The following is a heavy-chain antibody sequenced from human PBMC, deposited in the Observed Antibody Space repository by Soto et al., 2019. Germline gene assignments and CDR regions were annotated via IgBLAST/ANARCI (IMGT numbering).Heavy chain of an antibody. J-gene: IGHJ4*02. CDR1: GFTFSCYA. D-gene: IGHD2-8*01. V-gene: IGHV3-30-3*01. Sequence: GGSLRLSCAASGFTFSCYAMHWVRQAPGEGLEWVAVISRDGSSKYYGDSVKGRFTVSRDNSNNTLYLSMTSLRPDDTAVFYCARSRNGAVPDSINFWGQGTLVTVSA. CDR3: ARSRNGAVPDSINF. CDR2: ISRDGSSK.